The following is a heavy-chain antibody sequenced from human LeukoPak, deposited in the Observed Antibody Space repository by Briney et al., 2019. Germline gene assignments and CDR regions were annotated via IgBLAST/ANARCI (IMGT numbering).Heavy chain of an antibody. Sequence: GGSLRLSCAASGFTFSLYSMNWVRQAPGKGLEWVSSISSSSNYIYYADSVKGRFTISRDNAKNSLYLQTNSLRAEDTAVYYCARWGKVIIQTYSYYFMDVWGKGTTVTVSS. CDR2: ISSSSNYI. V-gene: IGHV3-21*01. CDR1: GFTFSLYS. CDR3: ARWGKVIIQTYSYYFMDV. D-gene: IGHD3-22*01. J-gene: IGHJ6*03.